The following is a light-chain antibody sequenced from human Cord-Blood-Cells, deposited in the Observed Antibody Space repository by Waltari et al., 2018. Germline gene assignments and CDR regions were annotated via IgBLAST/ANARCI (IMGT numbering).Light chain of an antibody. J-gene: IGKJ2*01. V-gene: IGKV4-1*01. CDR2: WAS. CDR3: QQYYSTPYT. CDR1: QSVLYSSNNKNY. Sequence: DIVMTQSPDSLAVFLGERATLNCKSSQSVLYSSNNKNYLAWYHQKPGQPPKLLIYWASTRESGVPDRFSGSGSGTDFTLTISSLQAEDVAVYYCQQYYSTPYTFGQGTKLEIK.